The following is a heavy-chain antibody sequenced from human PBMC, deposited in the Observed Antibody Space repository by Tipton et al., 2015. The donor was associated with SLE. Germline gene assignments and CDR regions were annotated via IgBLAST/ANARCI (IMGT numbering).Heavy chain of an antibody. CDR3: AREGVSVDAFDI. Sequence: SLRLSCAASTFSFSYYWMSWVRQAPGKGLEWVANIKQDGSEIHYVDSVKGRFTISRDNAKNSLYLQMNSLRAEDTAVYYCAREGVSVDAFDIWGQGTMVTVSS. CDR1: TFSFSYYW. CDR2: IKQDGSEI. J-gene: IGHJ3*02. V-gene: IGHV3-7*01. D-gene: IGHD3-3*01.